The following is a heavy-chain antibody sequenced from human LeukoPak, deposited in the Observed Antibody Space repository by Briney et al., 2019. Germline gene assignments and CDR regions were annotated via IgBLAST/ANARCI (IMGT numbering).Heavy chain of an antibody. D-gene: IGHD6-13*01. J-gene: IGHJ5*02. CDR2: IYPRDSEI. CDR3: ARPAYSSSLSSHFDP. Sequence: GESLKISCEGSGYSFSTYWIAWVRQMPGKGLDWMGSIYPRDSEIRYSPSFQGQVTISADNSISTAYLQWSSLKASDTAMYYCARPAYSSSLSSHFDPWGQGTLVTVSS. V-gene: IGHV5-51*01. CDR1: GYSFSTYW.